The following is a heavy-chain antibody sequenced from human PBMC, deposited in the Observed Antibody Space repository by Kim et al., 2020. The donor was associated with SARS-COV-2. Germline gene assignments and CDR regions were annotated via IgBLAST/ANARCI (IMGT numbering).Heavy chain of an antibody. Sequence: GGSLRLSCAASGFAVSTNYMSWVRQAPGKRLEWVSVIYFDGSTHYADSVKGRFSISRHNSENMLYLQMNSLRAEDTAVYYCARGQTYYFGSGSYHQTYY. CDR3: ARGQTYYFGSGSYHQTYY. D-gene: IGHD3-10*01. J-gene: IGHJ4*01. V-gene: IGHV3-53*01. CDR2: IYFDGST. CDR1: GFAVSTNY.